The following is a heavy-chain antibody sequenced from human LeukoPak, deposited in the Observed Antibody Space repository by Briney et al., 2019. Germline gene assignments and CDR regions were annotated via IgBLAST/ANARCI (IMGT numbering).Heavy chain of an antibody. D-gene: IGHD1-7*01. CDR2: ISSNGSTI. CDR1: GFTFSSYE. V-gene: IGHV3-48*03. J-gene: IGHJ4*02. CDR3: ARDLSPLSNYMGDY. Sequence: GGSLRLSCAASGFTFSSYEMNWARQAPGKGLEWVSYISSNGSTIYYADSVKGRFTISRDNAKNSLYLQMNSLRAEDTAVYYCARDLSPLSNYMGDYWGQGTLVTVSS.